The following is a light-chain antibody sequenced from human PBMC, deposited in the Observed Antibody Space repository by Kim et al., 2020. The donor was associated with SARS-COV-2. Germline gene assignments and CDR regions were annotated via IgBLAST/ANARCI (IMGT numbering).Light chain of an antibody. CDR2: GNS. V-gene: IGLV1-40*01. CDR1: SSNIGAGYD. J-gene: IGLJ3*02. Sequence: QRVTISCTGSSSNIGAGYDVHWYHQLPGAAPKLLIYGNSNRPSGVPDRFSGSKSGTSASLAITGLQAEDEADYYCQSFDRSLSVWLFGGGTQLTVL. CDR3: QSFDRSLSVWL.